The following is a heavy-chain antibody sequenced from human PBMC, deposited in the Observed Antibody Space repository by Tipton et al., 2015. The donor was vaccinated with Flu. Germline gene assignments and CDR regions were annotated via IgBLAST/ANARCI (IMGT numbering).Heavy chain of an antibody. CDR3: AREPRNIAAAVYRYFQH. Sequence: QVQLVQSGAEVKKPGASVKVSCKASGYTFTGYYMHWVRQAPGQGLEWMGRINPNSGGTNYAQKFQGRVTMTRDTSISTAYMELSRLRSDDTAVYYCAREPRNIAAAVYRYFQHWGQGTLVTVSS. CDR1: GYTFTGYY. CDR2: INPNSGGT. V-gene: IGHV1-2*06. D-gene: IGHD6-13*01. J-gene: IGHJ1*01.